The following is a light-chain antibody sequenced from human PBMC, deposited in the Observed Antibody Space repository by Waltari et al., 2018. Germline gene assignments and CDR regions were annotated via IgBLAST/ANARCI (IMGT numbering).Light chain of an antibody. Sequence: QSVLTQPPSVSGAPGPRVTISCTGNSPNIGAGFDVHWYQQLPGTAPKLLIYANTNRPSGVPDRFSASKSGTSASLAITGLQAEDEADYYCQSYDSTLTVHYVFGAGTKVTVL. CDR1: SPNIGAGFD. J-gene: IGLJ1*01. CDR2: ANT. CDR3: QSYDSTLTVHYV. V-gene: IGLV1-40*01.